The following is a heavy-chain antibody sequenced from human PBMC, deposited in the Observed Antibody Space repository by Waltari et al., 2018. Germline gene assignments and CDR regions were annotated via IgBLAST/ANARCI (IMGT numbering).Heavy chain of an antibody. CDR1: GRSISSISYY. CDR3: VVTTVTRTKGAFDY. V-gene: IGHV4-39*07. CDR2: IYYSVST. J-gene: IGHJ4*02. D-gene: IGHD4-17*01. Sequence: QLQLQESGPGLVKPSETLSLTCPVSGRSISSISYYWGWIRQPPGKGLEWIGSIYYSVSTYYNPSLKSRVTISGDTSKNQFSLKLSSVTAADTAVYYCVVTTVTRTKGAFDYWGQGTLVTVSS.